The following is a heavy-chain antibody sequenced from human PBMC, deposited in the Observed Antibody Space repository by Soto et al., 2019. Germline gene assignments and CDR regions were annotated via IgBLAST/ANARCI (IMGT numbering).Heavy chain of an antibody. CDR2: ISSSSSYI. J-gene: IGHJ6*02. D-gene: IGHD2-15*01. V-gene: IGHV3-21*01. Sequence: GGSLRLSCAASGFTFSSSSMNWVRQAPGKGLEWVSSISSSSSYIYYADSVKGRFTISRDNAKNSLYLQMNSLRAEDTAVYYCARAGVVVAATPSRYPREYYYYYYGMDVWGQGTTVTVSS. CDR3: ARAGVVVAATPSRYPREYYYYYYGMDV. CDR1: GFTFSSSS.